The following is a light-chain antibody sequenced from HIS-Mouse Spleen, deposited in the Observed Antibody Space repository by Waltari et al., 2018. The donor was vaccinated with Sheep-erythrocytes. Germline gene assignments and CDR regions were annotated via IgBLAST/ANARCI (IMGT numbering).Light chain of an antibody. V-gene: IGKV4-1*01. CDR2: WAS. Sequence: DIVMTQSPDSLAVSLVERATINCKSSQSVLYSSNNKNYLAWYQQKPGQPPKLLIYWASTRESGVPDRFSGSGSGTDFTLTISSLQAEDVVVYYCQQYYSTPLTFGGGTKVEIK. CDR1: QSVLYSSNNKNY. J-gene: IGKJ4*01. CDR3: QQYYSTPLT.